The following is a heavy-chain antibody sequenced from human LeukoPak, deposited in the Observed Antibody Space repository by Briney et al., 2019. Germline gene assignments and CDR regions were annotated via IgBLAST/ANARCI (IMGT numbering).Heavy chain of an antibody. D-gene: IGHD6-13*01. CDR1: GYTFTSYG. CDR3: ARDSLIAAAALDYFQH. J-gene: IGHJ1*01. CDR2: INPNSGGT. Sequence: GASVKVSCKASGYTFTSYGISWVRQAPGQGLEWMGWINPNSGGTNYAQKFQGRVTMTRDTSISTAYMELSRLRSDDTAVYYCARDSLIAAAALDYFQHWGQGTLVTVSS. V-gene: IGHV1-2*02.